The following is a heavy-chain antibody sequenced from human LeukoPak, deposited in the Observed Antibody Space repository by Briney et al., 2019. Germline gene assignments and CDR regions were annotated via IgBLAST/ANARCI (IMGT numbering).Heavy chain of an antibody. Sequence: PGGSLRLSCAASGCTFSSYWMHWVRQAPGKGLVWVSRINSDGSTTSYADSVKGRFTISRDNAKNTLYLQMNSLRAEDTAVYYCARGGGAWYFNLWGRGTLVTVSS. J-gene: IGHJ2*01. CDR3: ARGGGAWYFNL. CDR1: GCTFSSYW. D-gene: IGHD3-16*01. V-gene: IGHV3-74*01. CDR2: INSDGSTT.